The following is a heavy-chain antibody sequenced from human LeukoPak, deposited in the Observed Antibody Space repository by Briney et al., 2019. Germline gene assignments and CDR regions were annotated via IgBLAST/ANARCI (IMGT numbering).Heavy chain of an antibody. CDR2: IYYSGST. CDR1: GYSISSGYY. CDR3: ARLPYNWNYGREGY. J-gene: IGHJ4*02. D-gene: IGHD1-7*01. Sequence: KPSETLSLTCAVSGYSISSGYYWGWIRQPPGKGLEWIGSIYYSGSTYYNPSLKSRVTISVDTSKNQFSLKLSSVTAADTAVYYCARLPYNWNYGREGYWGQGTLVTVSS. V-gene: IGHV4-38-2*01.